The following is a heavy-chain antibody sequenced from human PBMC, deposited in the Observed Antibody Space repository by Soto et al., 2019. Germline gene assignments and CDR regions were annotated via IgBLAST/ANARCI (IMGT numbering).Heavy chain of an antibody. CDR2: INSDGSST. J-gene: IGHJ4*02. V-gene: IGHV3-74*01. D-gene: IGHD6-19*01. CDR1: GFTFSSYW. Sequence: GGSLRLSCAASGFTFSSYWMHWVRQAPGKGLVWVSRINSDGSSTSYADSVKGRFTISRDSSKNTVSLEMTSLRAEDTAVYYCAKGGRQWLVTYEFNYWGQGALVTVSP. CDR3: AKGGRQWLVTYEFNY.